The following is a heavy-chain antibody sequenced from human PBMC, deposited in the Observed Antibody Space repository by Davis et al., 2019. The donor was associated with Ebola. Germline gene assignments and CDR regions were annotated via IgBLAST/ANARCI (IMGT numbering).Heavy chain of an antibody. Sequence: GGSLRLSCAASGFTFSSYGMHWVRQAPGKGLEWVAVISYDGSNKYYADSVKGRFTISRDNSKNTLYLQMNSLRAEDTAVYYCAKDWGRKHGGWFDPWGQGTLVTVSS. CDR1: GFTFSSYG. CDR3: AKDWGRKHGGWFDP. D-gene: IGHD3-16*01. CDR2: ISYDGSNK. J-gene: IGHJ5*02. V-gene: IGHV3-30*18.